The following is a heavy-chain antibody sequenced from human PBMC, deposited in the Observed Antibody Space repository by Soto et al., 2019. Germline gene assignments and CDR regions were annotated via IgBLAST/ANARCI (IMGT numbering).Heavy chain of an antibody. V-gene: IGHV1-8*02. CDR3: GRGPSPRAPAGGTPYYYAMDV. D-gene: IGHD6-13*01. Sequence: ASVKVSCKASGYDFTAYDINWVRQASGQGLEWMGWMNPINGATGSARRFQGRVSMTRNTATNTAYLELTSLRSDDTAVYYCGRGPSPRAPAGGTPYYYAMDVWGQGTTVTVS. CDR2: MNPINGAT. CDR1: GYDFTAYD. J-gene: IGHJ6*02.